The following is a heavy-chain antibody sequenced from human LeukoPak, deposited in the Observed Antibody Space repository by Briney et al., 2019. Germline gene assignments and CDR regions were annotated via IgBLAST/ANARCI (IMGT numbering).Heavy chain of an antibody. CDR1: GGSISSISYF. CDR2: VYYSGDT. D-gene: IGHD3-22*01. J-gene: IGHJ3*02. CDR3: ARYYYDNSGSIYAFDI. V-gene: IGHV4-39*07. Sequence: PSETLSLTCSVSGGSISSISYFWGWIRQPPGKGLEWIGSVYYSGDTYYNPSLKSRVTISIDTSKNQFSLKLSSVTTADTAVYYCARYYYDNSGSIYAFDIWGQGTMVTVSS.